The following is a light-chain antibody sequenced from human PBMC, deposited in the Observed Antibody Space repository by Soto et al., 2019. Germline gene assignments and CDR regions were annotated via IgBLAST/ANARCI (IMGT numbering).Light chain of an antibody. CDR3: QTWDTGTVV. CDR1: SGHSSYA. CDR2: LNSDGSH. Sequence: QSVLTQSPSASASLGASVKLTCTLSSGHSSYAIAWHQQQPEKGPRYLMKLNSDGSHTKGDRIPDRFSGSSSGAERYLTISSLQSEDEADYYCQTWDTGTVVFGGGTKLTVL. V-gene: IGLV4-69*01. J-gene: IGLJ2*01.